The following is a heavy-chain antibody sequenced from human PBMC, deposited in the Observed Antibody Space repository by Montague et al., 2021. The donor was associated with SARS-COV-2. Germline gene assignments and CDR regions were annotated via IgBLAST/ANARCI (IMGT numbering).Heavy chain of an antibody. CDR1: GVSISSGDYS. J-gene: IGHJ3*01. V-gene: IGHV4-30-2*06. CDR3: ARNIIANAFDV. D-gene: IGHD2/OR15-2a*01. Sequence: TLSLTCAVSGVSISSGDYSWNWIRQSPGKGLEWIGFIYESGSTLYNPSLKSRITISVDRSKNQFSLRLNSVTAADTAVYYCARNIIANAFDVRGHGTTVTVSS. CDR2: IYESGST.